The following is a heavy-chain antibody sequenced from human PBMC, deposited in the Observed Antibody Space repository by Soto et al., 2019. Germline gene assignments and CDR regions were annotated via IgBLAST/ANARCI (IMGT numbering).Heavy chain of an antibody. D-gene: IGHD2-15*01. CDR3: ARTEGGYYGMDV. J-gene: IGHJ6*02. CDR1: GYTFTSYG. V-gene: IGHV1-18*01. CDR2: ISAYNGNA. Sequence: QVQLVQSGAEVKKPGASVKVSCKASGYTFTSYGISWVRQAPGQGLEWMGWISAYNGNANSAQKLPDRVTVTTDTSTSTAYMELRSLRSDDTAMYYCARTEGGYYGMDVWGQGTTVTVSS.